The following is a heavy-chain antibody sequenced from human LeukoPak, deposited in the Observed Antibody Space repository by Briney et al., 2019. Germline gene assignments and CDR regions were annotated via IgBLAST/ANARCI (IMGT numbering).Heavy chain of an antibody. CDR1: GYSFTTYW. V-gene: IGHV5-51*01. Sequence: PGESLKISCRGSGYSFTTYWIGWVRQMPGKGLEGMGIIYPGDSDTRYSPSFQGQVTMSADKSINTAYLQWSSLKASDTAMYYCARRQGCSSTSCPPDSWGQGTLVTVSS. CDR3: ARRQGCSSTSCPPDS. D-gene: IGHD2-2*01. J-gene: IGHJ4*02. CDR2: IYPGDSDT.